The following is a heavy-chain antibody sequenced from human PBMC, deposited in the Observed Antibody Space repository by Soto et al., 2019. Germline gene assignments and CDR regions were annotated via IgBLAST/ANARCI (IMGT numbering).Heavy chain of an antibody. J-gene: IGHJ6*02. Sequence: QVPLVQSGTEVKKPGSSVKVSCKASGGTFSSSGFSWVRQAPGQGLEWMGMIVPRLDTTNYAQKFQARITITADEVTSTAYMELRSLRSEDTAVYYCARWPQPRYTADPYAVDVWGQGTRVIVSS. D-gene: IGHD3-16*02. V-gene: IGHV1-69*11. CDR3: ARWPQPRYTADPYAVDV. CDR1: GGTFSSSG. CDR2: IVPRLDTT.